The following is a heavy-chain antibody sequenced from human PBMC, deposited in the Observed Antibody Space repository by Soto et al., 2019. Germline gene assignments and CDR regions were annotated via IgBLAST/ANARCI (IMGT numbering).Heavy chain of an antibody. CDR3: AHTLYGSGSYYSGVDAFDI. Sequence: ITLKESGPTLVKPTQTLTLTCTFSGFSLSTSGVGVGWIRQPPGKALEWLALIYWDDDKRYSPSLKSRLTITKDTSKNQVVLTMTNMDPVDTATYYCAHTLYGSGSYYSGVDAFDIWGQGTMVTVSS. CDR1: GFSLSTSGVG. J-gene: IGHJ3*02. V-gene: IGHV2-5*02. D-gene: IGHD3-10*01. CDR2: IYWDDDK.